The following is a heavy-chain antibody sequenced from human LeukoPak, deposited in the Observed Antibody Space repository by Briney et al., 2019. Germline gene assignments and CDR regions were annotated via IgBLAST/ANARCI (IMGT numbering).Heavy chain of an antibody. V-gene: IGHV3-48*03. CDR3: AELGITMIGGV. J-gene: IGHJ4*02. Sequence: GGSLRLSCAASGFSFSSYSFNWVRQAPGKGLEWVSYISSSGSTIYYADSVKGRFTISRDNAKNSLYLQMNSLRAEDTAVYYCAELGITMIGGVWGQGTLVTVSS. D-gene: IGHD3-10*02. CDR2: ISSSGSTI. CDR1: GFSFSSYS.